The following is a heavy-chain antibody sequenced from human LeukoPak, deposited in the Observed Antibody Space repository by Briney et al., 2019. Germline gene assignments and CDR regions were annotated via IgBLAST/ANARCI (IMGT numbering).Heavy chain of an antibody. J-gene: IGHJ4*02. CDR2: INHSGST. CDR1: GGSFSGYY. CDR3: ARGRIMITFGGVIADRGLDY. D-gene: IGHD3-16*02. Sequence: SETLSLTCAVYGGSFSGYYWSWIRQSPGKGLEWIGEINHSGSTNYNPSLKSRVTISVDTSKNQFSLRLSSVTAADTAVYYCARGRIMITFGGVIADRGLDYWGQGTLVTVSS. V-gene: IGHV4-34*01.